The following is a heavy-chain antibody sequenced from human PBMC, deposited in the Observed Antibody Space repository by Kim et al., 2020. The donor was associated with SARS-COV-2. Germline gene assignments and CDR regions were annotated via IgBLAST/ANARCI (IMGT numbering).Heavy chain of an antibody. CDR3: ARDAGYNYC. V-gene: IGHV4-4*08. CDR2: MNACDDTHT. D-gene: IGHD1-20*01. Sequence: SETLSLTCTVSGGSLSGYYCCWVWQSPRTGLGLVGFMNACDDTHTYYNPSLQSRVTISVDTSKNQFSLRLSSLTAADTAVYYCARDAGYNYCCGEGIVVT. J-gene: IGHJ3*01. CDR1: GGSLSGYY.